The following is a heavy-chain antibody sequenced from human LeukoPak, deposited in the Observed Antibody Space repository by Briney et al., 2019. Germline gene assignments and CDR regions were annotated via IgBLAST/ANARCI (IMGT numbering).Heavy chain of an antibody. CDR3: ARDGGSSTKEPTGGYYYYGMDV. J-gene: IGHJ6*02. D-gene: IGHD1-1*01. CDR1: GFTFSSHS. CDR2: TYSDGST. Sequence: PGGSLRLSCAASGFTFSSHSMSWVRQAPGKGLEWVSLTYSDGSTSYTESVKGRFTISRDNSKNTLSLQLNSLRAEDTAVYYCARDGGSSTKEPTGGYYYYGMDVWGQGTTVTVSS. V-gene: IGHV3-53*01.